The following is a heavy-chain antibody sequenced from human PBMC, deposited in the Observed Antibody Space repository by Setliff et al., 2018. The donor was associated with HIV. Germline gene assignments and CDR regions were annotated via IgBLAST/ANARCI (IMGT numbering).Heavy chain of an antibody. CDR1: GGSISSHY. CDR3: ARGGYSGYVLY. J-gene: IGHJ4*02. V-gene: IGHV4-59*11. D-gene: IGHD5-12*01. Sequence: PSETLSLTCTVSGGSISSHYWSWIRQPPGKGLEWIGSIYYSGSTNYSPSLKSRVTISVDTSKNQFSLKLSSVTAADTAVYYCARGGYSGYVLYWGQGTLVTVSS. CDR2: IYYSGST.